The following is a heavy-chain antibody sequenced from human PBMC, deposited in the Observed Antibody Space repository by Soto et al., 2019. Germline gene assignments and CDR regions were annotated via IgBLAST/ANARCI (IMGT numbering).Heavy chain of an antibody. D-gene: IGHD2-2*01. CDR2: ISYDGSNK. CDR3: AKEARYCSRTSCYQFDY. CDR1: GFTFSSYG. J-gene: IGHJ4*02. Sequence: QVQLVESGGGVVQPGGSLRLSCAASGFTFSSYGMHWVRQAPGKGLEWVALISYDGSNKYYADSVKGRFTISRDNSKNTLYLQMNSLRVEDTAVYYCAKEARYCSRTSCYQFDYWGQGTLVTVSS. V-gene: IGHV3-30*18.